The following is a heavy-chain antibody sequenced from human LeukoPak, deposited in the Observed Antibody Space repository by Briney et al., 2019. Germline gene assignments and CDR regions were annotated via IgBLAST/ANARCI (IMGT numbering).Heavy chain of an antibody. CDR2: ISSTSNTI. CDR3: ARERQLKV. J-gene: IGHJ4*02. D-gene: IGHD2-2*01. CDR1: GFTFSTYT. V-gene: IGHV3-48*02. Sequence: GGSLRLSCAASGFTFSTYTMNWVRQAPGQGLECVSSISSTSNTIYYADSVKGRFTISRDNAKNSLYLQMNSLRDEDTAVYYCARERQLKVWGQGTLVTVSS.